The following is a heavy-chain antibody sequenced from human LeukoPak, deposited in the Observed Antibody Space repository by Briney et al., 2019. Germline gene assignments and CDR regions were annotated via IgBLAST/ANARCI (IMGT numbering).Heavy chain of an antibody. CDR1: GYIFTSYW. Sequence: GESLKISCKGSGYIFTSYWIGWVRQMPGKGLEWMGIIYPGDSDTRYSPSFQGQVTISADKSISTAYLQWSSLKASDTAMYYCASSVVVINDAFDIWGQGTMVTVSS. CDR2: IYPGDSDT. J-gene: IGHJ3*02. CDR3: ASSVVVINDAFDI. D-gene: IGHD3-22*01. V-gene: IGHV5-51*01.